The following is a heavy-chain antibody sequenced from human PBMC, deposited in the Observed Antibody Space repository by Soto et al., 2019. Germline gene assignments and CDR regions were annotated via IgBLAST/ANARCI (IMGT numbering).Heavy chain of an antibody. J-gene: IGHJ3*02. D-gene: IGHD6-19*01. CDR1: GGTFSSYA. CDR3: ARGGYSSGWYSSDAFDI. V-gene: IGHV1-69*13. CDR2: IIPIFGTA. Sequence: SVKVSCKASGGTFSSYAISWVRQAPGQGLEWKGGIIPIFGTANYAQKFQGRVTITADESTSTAYMELSSLRSEDTAVYYCARGGYSSGWYSSDAFDIWGQGTMVTVSS.